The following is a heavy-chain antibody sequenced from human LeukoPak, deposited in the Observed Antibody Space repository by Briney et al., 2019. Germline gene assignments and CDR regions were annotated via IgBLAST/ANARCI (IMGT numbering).Heavy chain of an antibody. CDR3: ARGRVLTNYDILTGYYQYYYGMDV. J-gene: IGHJ6*04. D-gene: IGHD3-9*01. Sequence: TGGSLRLSCAASGFTLSSNYMSWVRHAPGKGWEWVSVIYSGGSTYYADSVKGRFTISRDNSKNTLYLQMNSLRAEDTAVYYCARGRVLTNYDILTGYYQYYYGMDVWGKGTTVTVSS. V-gene: IGHV3-53*01. CDR1: GFTLSSNY. CDR2: IYSGGST.